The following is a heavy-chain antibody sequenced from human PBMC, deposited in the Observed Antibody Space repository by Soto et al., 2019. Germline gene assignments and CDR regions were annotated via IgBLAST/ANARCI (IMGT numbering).Heavy chain of an antibody. J-gene: IGHJ2*01. V-gene: IGHV4-30-4*01. CDR1: GGSISGGVYY. Sequence: KPSETLSLTCTVSGGSISGGVYYWSWIRQPPGKGLEWIGYIFDSGSTYYNPSLKSRVTISVDTSKNQFSLRLSSVTAADTAVYYCAREIIPLTTDWYFDLWGRGTLVTVSS. D-gene: IGHD4-17*01. CDR3: AREIIPLTTDWYFDL. CDR2: IFDSGST.